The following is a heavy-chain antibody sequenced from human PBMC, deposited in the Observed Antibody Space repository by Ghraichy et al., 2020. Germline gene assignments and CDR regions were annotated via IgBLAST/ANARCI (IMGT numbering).Heavy chain of an antibody. V-gene: IGHV4-39*01. CDR1: GGSISSSSYY. D-gene: IGHD6-13*01. Sequence: SETLYLTCTVSGGSISSSSYYWGWIRQPPGKGLEWIGSIYYSGSTYYNPSLKSRVTISVDTSKNQFSLKLSSVTAADTAVYYCATIPRFSSWDESFYYYGMDVWGQGTTVTVSS. CDR3: ATIPRFSSWDESFYYYGMDV. CDR2: IYYSGST. J-gene: IGHJ6*02.